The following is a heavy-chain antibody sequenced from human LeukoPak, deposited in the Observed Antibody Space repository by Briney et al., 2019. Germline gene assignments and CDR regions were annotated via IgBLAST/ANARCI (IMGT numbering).Heavy chain of an antibody. V-gene: IGHV4-59*01. CDR2: IYYSGST. CDR1: GGSISSYY. Sequence: AETLSLTCTVSGGSISSYYWSWIRQPPGKGLEWIGYIYYSGSTNYTPSLKSRVTISVDTSKNQFSLKLSSVTAADTAVYYCARVEFPNHLGSFDIWGQGTMVTVSS. D-gene: IGHD1-14*01. J-gene: IGHJ3*02. CDR3: ARVEFPNHLGSFDI.